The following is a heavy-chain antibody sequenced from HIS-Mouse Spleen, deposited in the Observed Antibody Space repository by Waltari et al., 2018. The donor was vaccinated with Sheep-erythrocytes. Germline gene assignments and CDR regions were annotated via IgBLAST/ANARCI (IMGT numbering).Heavy chain of an antibody. CDR3: ALSVDLAGAFDI. V-gene: IGHV4-34*01. CDR1: GGSFSGYY. J-gene: IGHJ3*02. Sequence: QVQLQQWGAGLLKPSETLSLTCAVYGGSFSGYYWSWIRQPPGKGLEWIGEINHSGSTSYNPSLKRRVTISVDTSKNQFSLKLSCVTAADTAVYYCALSVDLAGAFDIWGQGTMVTVSS. CDR2: INHSGST. D-gene: IGHD6-19*01.